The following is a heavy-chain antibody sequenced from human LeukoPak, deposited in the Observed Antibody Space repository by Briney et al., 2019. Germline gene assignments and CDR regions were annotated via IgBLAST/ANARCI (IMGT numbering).Heavy chain of an antibody. Sequence: PGGSLRLSCAASGFTFSSFAINWVRQAPGKGLEWVSATSGSGSTTNYANSVKGRFTIPRDNSKNTLYLQMNSLRAEDTAVYYCAKWGDYDILTGYYDPDYWGQGTLVTVSS. D-gene: IGHD3-9*01. CDR1: GFTFSSFA. V-gene: IGHV3-23*01. J-gene: IGHJ4*02. CDR3: AKWGDYDILTGYYDPDY. CDR2: TSGSGSTT.